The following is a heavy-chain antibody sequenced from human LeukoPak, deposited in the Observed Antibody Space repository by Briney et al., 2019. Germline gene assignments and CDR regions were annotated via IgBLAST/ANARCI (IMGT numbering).Heavy chain of an antibody. V-gene: IGHV3-48*03. CDR1: GFTFSGYE. CDR3: ARDGRYCSTTSCPLAAFDY. Sequence: GGSLRLSCAASGFTFSGYEINWVRQAPGKALEWVSYISSSGGIIYYADSVEGRFTISRDNAKNSLSLQMNSLRAEDTAVYYCARDGRYCSTTSCPLAAFDYWGQGTLVTVSS. CDR2: ISSSGGII. J-gene: IGHJ4*02. D-gene: IGHD2-2*01.